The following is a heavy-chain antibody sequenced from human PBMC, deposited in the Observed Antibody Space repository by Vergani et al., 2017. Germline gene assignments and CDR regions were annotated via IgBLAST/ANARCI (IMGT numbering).Heavy chain of an antibody. CDR2: IYYSGST. D-gene: IGHD6-6*01. CDR3: ARYYSSSPRGGVYYYYGMDV. J-gene: IGHJ6*02. CDR1: GGSISSYY. Sequence: QVQLQESGPGLVKPSETLSLTCTVSGGSISSYYWSWIRQPPGKGLEWIGYIYYSGSTNYNPSLKSRVTISVDPSKNQFSLKLSSVTAADTAVYYCARYYSSSPRGGVYYYYGMDVWGQGTTVTVSS. V-gene: IGHV4-59*01.